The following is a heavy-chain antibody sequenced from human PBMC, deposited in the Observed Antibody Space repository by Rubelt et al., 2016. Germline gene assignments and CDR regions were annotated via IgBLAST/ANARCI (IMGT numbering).Heavy chain of an antibody. J-gene: IGHJ3*02. CDR2: MNQDGSEK. V-gene: IGHV3-7*01. D-gene: IGHD1-26*01. CDR3: ARDPCPVIVGGYYDAFDI. CDR1: GFTFSNVW. Sequence: EVQLVESGGGLVEPGGSLRLSCAASGFTFSNVWMYWVRQAPGKGLEWVANMNQDGSEKDYVDSVKGRFTISRDNAKNSLYLQMHSLRADDTGLYYCARDPCPVIVGGYYDAFDIWGQGTMVTVSS.